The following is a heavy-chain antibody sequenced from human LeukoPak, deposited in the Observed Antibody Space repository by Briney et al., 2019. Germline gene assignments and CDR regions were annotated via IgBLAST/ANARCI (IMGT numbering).Heavy chain of an antibody. CDR3: ARVAGWHWFDP. CDR2: IRPSGDNT. J-gene: IGHJ5*02. CDR1: GFTFSSYD. Sequence: GALRLSCAASGFTFSSYDMTWVRQAPGRGLEWVSSIRPSGDNTYYGDSVKGRFTISRDNSKNTVYLQMSNMRVDDTAVYYCARVAGWHWFDPWGQGTLVTVSS. V-gene: IGHV3-23*01. D-gene: IGHD6-19*01.